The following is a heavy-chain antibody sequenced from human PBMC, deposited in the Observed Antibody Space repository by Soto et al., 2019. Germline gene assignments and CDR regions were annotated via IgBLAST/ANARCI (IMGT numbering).Heavy chain of an antibody. V-gene: IGHV4-59*12. Sequence: PSETLSLTCTVSGGSLISYYLSWIRQPPGKGLEWIGEIYYSGSTKYNPSLKSRVTISVDTSKNQFSLKLSSVTAADTAVYYCARVATYYYDSSGYYRDYWGQGTLVTVSS. D-gene: IGHD3-22*01. J-gene: IGHJ4*02. CDR2: IYYSGST. CDR3: ARVATYYYDSSGYYRDY. CDR1: GGSLISYY.